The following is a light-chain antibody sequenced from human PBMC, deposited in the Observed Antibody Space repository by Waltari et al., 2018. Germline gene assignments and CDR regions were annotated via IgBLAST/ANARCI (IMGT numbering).Light chain of an antibody. CDR2: GNN. V-gene: IGLV1-40*01. Sequence: QSVLTQPPSVSGAPGQRVTISCTGSSSNIGAGPALQWYQHLPGTAPKLLSYGNNNRPSGVPDRFSGSKSGTSASLGITGLQAEDESDYYCQSYDSSLGGSRVFGTGTKVTVL. J-gene: IGLJ1*01. CDR1: SSNIGAGPA. CDR3: QSYDSSLGGSRV.